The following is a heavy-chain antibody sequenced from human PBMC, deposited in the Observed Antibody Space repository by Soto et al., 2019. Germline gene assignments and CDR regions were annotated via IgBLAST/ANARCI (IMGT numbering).Heavy chain of an antibody. Sequence: QVQLQESGPGLVKPSQTLSLTCTVSGGSISSGGYYWSWIRKHPGKGLEWSGYIYYSGSTYYNPSLNSRVTINVQTSKNQFSLKLSTVTAADAVVYYCAREKVGTGYCSGGSCYSDVFDPWGEGTLDTVSS. J-gene: IGHJ5*02. D-gene: IGHD2-15*01. V-gene: IGHV4-31*03. CDR3: AREKVGTGYCSGGSCYSDVFDP. CDR1: GGSISSGGYY. CDR2: IYYSGST.